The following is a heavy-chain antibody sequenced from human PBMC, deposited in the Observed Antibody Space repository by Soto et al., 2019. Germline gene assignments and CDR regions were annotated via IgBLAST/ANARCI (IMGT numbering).Heavy chain of an antibody. CDR1: GYTFTSYG. Sequence: QVQLVQSGAEVKKPGASVKVSCKASGYTFTSYGISWVRQAPGQGLEWMGWISAYNGNTNYAQKRQGRVTMTTDASTSTAYMELRSLRSDDTAVYYCAREEVTRLWSPGYYGLAVWGQGTTVTVSS. CDR3: AREEVTRLWSPGYYGLAV. J-gene: IGHJ6*02. V-gene: IGHV1-18*01. CDR2: ISAYNGNT. D-gene: IGHD5-18*01.